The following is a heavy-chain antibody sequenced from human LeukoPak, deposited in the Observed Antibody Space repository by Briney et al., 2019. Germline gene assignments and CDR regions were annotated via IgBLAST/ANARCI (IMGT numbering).Heavy chain of an antibody. D-gene: IGHD1-1*01. CDR1: GGSFSSYY. J-gene: IGHJ4*03. Sequence: SETLSLTCAVSGGSFSSYYWSWIRQSPGKGLEWIAEINHRGDANYNASVKSRVTISVDTSKNQFSLKLTSLTAADTAVYFCARGPTISETGYFDSWGQGTLVTVSS. V-gene: IGHV4-34*01. CDR2: INHRGDA. CDR3: ARGPTISETGYFDS.